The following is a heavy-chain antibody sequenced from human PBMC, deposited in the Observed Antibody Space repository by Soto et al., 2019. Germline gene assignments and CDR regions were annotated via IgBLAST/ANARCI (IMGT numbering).Heavy chain of an antibody. CDR2: INSDGSST. D-gene: IGHD2-15*01. CDR1: GFTFSSYS. CDR3: VRTSLVVAAATREDY. V-gene: IGHV3-74*01. Sequence: EVQLVESGGGLVQPGGSLRLSCAASGFTFSSYSMHWVRQAPGQGLVWVSRINSDGSSTSYADSVKGRFTISRDNAKNTLYLQMNSLRAEDTAVYYCVRTSLVVAAATREDYWGQGTLVTVSS. J-gene: IGHJ4*02.